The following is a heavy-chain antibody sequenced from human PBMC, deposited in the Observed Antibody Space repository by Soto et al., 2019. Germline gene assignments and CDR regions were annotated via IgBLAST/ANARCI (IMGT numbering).Heavy chain of an antibody. CDR1: GGSFSGYY. CDR2: INHSGST. D-gene: IGHD6-13*01. CDR3: ARSAAAAGRTFDY. V-gene: IGHV4-34*01. Sequence: SETLSLTCAVYGGSFSGYYWSWIRQPPGKGLEWIGEINHSGSTNYNPSLKSRVTISVDTSKNQFSLKLSSVTAADTAVYYCARSAAAAGRTFDYWGQGTLVTVSS. J-gene: IGHJ4*02.